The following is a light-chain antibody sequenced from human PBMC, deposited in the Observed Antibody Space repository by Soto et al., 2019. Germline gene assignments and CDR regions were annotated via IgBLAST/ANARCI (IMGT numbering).Light chain of an antibody. CDR2: EVS. V-gene: IGLV2-8*01. J-gene: IGLJ3*02. CDR3: SSYSGSSHGV. CDR1: SSDVGGYNY. Sequence: QSALTQPPSASGSPGQSVAISCTGTSSDVGGYNYVSWYQHHPGKAPKLMIYEVSRRPSGVSDRFSGSKSGNTASLTVSGLQAEDEADYYCSSYSGSSHGVFGGGTQLTVL.